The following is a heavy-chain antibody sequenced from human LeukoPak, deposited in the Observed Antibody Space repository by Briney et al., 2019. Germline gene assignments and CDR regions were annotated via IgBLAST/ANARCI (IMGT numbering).Heavy chain of an antibody. CDR3: ARDYEYY. CDR2: ICSGGST. V-gene: IGHV3-53*01. Sequence: GGSLRLSCAASGFIFSSYGMHWVRQAPGKGLDWVSVICSGGSTYYADSVKGRFSISRDNSKNTLYLQMNSLKAEDTAVYYCARDYEYYWGQGTPVTVSS. D-gene: IGHD3-3*01. CDR1: GFIFSSYG. J-gene: IGHJ4*02.